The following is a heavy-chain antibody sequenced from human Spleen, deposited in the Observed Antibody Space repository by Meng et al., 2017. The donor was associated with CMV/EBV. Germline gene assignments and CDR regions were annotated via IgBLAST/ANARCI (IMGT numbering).Heavy chain of an antibody. D-gene: IGHD6-19*01. CDR2: IIPIFGTA. J-gene: IGHJ4*02. V-gene: IGHV1-69*05. CDR1: GGTFSSYA. CDR3: ARGLGDSSHFDY. Sequence: CKASGGTFSSYAISWVRQAPGQGLEWMGGIIPIFGTANDAQKFQGRVTITTDESTSTAYMELSSLRSEDTAVYYCARGLGDSSHFDYWGQGTLVTVSS.